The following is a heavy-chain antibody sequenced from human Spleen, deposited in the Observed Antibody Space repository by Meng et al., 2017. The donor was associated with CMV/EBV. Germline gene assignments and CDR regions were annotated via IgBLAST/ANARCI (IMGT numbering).Heavy chain of an antibody. CDR3: IRGSSSGNYYGMDF. Sequence: GESLKISCAASGFTFSSYEMNWVRQGPGKGLEWVGRIRSRTSNYATGYAASVKGRFTISRDDSKNTEYLEMNSLKTEDTAVYYCIRGSSSGNYYGMDFWGQGTTVTVSS. J-gene: IGHJ6*02. CDR1: GFTFSSYE. D-gene: IGHD6-13*01. V-gene: IGHV3-73*01. CDR2: IRSRTSNYAT.